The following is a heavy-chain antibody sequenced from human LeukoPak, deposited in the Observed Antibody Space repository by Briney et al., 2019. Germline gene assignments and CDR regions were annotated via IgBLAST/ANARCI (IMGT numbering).Heavy chain of an antibody. D-gene: IGHD3-3*01. CDR2: ISTSTSYI. Sequence: GGSLRLSCAASGFTFSIYSMNWVRQAPGKGLEWVSSISTSTSYIYYADSVKGRFTISRDNSKNTLYLQMNSLRAEDTAVYYCARDGGYDFWSGYYQDYWGQGTLVTVSS. CDR3: ARDGGYDFWSGYYQDY. J-gene: IGHJ4*02. CDR1: GFTFSIYS. V-gene: IGHV3-21*01.